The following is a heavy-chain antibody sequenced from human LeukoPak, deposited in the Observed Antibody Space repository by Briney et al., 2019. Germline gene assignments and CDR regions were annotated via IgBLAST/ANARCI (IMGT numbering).Heavy chain of an antibody. J-gene: IGHJ3*02. CDR3: ARPRDTAYDAFDM. D-gene: IGHD5-18*01. Sequence: GESLKISCKGSGYSFTTHWIGWVRQMPGEGLEWMGVIYPGDSDTRYSPSLQGQVTISVDKSFSTAYLQWSSLKASDTAMYLCARPRDTAYDAFDMWGQGTMVTVSS. CDR2: IYPGDSDT. CDR1: GYSFTTHW. V-gene: IGHV5-51*01.